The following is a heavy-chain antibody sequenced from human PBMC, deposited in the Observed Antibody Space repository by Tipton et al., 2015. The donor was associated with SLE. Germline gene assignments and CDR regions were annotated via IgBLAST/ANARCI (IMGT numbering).Heavy chain of an antibody. CDR1: GFTFSSYA. CDR3: ARDIGDWNYYYFDY. V-gene: IGHV3-30*04. D-gene: IGHD1-7*01. J-gene: IGHJ4*02. Sequence: SLRLSCAASGFTFSSYAMHWVRQAPGKGLEWVAVISYDGSNKYYADSVKGRFTISRDNSKNTLYLQMNSLRAEDTAVYYCARDIGDWNYYYFDYWGQGTLVTVSS. CDR2: ISYDGSNK.